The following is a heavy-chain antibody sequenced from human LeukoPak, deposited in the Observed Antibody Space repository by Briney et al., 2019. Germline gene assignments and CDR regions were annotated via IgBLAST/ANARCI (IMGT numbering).Heavy chain of an antibody. CDR1: GGSISSYH. CDR3: ARGGGYSRNWFDP. V-gene: IGHV4-4*07. J-gene: IGHJ5*02. CDR2: TYTSGSS. Sequence: PSETLSLTCIVSGGSISSYHWSWIRQPAGKRLEWIGHTYTSGSSNYNPSLKSRVTMSVDASNNQFSLKLNSVTAADTAVYYCARGGGYSRNWFDPWGQGTLVIVSS. D-gene: IGHD5-12*01.